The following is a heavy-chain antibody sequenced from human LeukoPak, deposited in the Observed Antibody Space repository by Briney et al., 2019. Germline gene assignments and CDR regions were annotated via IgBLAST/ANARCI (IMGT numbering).Heavy chain of an antibody. J-gene: IGHJ4*02. CDR1: GGSFSGYY. CDR2: INHSGST. V-gene: IGHV4-34*01. D-gene: IGHD3-10*01. CDR3: ARRRGGLLWFGELSTIDY. Sequence: PSETLSLTCAVYGGSFSGYYWSWIRQPPGKGLEWIGEINHSGSTNYNPSLKSRVTILVDTSKNQFSLKLSSVTAADTAVYYCARRRGGLLWFGELSTIDYWGQGTLVTVSS.